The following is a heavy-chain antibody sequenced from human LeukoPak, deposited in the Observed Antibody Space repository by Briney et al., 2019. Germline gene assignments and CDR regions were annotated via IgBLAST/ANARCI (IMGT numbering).Heavy chain of an antibody. D-gene: IGHD3-10*01. J-gene: IGHJ4*02. V-gene: IGHV3-30*02. CDR3: AREGIRGVVSLDY. Sequence: GGSLRLSCAASGFTFSSYGMHWVRQAPGKGLEWVAFIRYDGSNKYYADSVKGRFTISRDNSKNTLYLQMNSLRAEDTAVYYCAREGIRGVVSLDYWGQGTLVTVSS. CDR1: GFTFSSYG. CDR2: IRYDGSNK.